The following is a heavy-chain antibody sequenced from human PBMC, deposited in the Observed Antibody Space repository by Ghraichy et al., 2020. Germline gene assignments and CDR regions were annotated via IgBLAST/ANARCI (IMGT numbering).Heavy chain of an antibody. CDR1: GFTFSSYA. V-gene: IGHV3-23*01. J-gene: IGHJ4*02. Sequence: GGSLRLSCAASGFTFSSYAMSWVRQAPGKGLEWVSAFSGSGASTYYADSVKGRFTISRDNSKNTLYLRMNSLRAEDTAVYYCAKGGNYYGSGSYHDCWGQGTLVTGSS. CDR3: AKGGNYYGSGSYHDC. CDR2: FSGSGAST. D-gene: IGHD3-10*01.